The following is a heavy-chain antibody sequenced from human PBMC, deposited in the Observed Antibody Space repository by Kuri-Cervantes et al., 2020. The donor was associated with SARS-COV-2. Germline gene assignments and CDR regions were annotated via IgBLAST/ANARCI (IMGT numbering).Heavy chain of an antibody. Sequence: ESLKISCTVSGVSITIYYWSWIRQSPGKGLEWIGYISETGGTNYNPSLKSRVTMSVDISKNQFSLKMNSVNAADTAVYYCARGTTPVYVSGPLWFHLDLWGQGTLVTVSS. J-gene: IGHJ5*02. V-gene: IGHV4-59*01. CDR3: ARGTTPVYVSGPLWFHLDL. D-gene: IGHD3-10*01. CDR2: ISETGGT. CDR1: GVSITIYY.